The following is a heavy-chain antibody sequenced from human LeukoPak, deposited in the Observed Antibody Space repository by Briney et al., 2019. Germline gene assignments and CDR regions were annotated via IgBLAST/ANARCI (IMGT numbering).Heavy chain of an antibody. J-gene: IGHJ4*02. CDR3: ARDGKTAAGNNFDY. CDR2: INPSGGIT. Sequence: ASVKVSCKASGYTFTSYYIHWVRQAPGQGLEWMGIINPSGGITTYAQEFQRRVTMTRDKSTSTVYMELRRLTSEDTAVYYCARDGKTAAGNNFDYWGQGTLVTVSS. D-gene: IGHD6-13*01. V-gene: IGHV1-46*01. CDR1: GYTFTSYY.